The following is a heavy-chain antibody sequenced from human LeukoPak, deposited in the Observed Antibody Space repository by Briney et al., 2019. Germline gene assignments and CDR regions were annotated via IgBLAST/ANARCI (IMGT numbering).Heavy chain of an antibody. CDR1: GFTFSSYG. J-gene: IGHJ2*01. Sequence: PGGSLRLSCAASGFTFSSYGMHWVRQAPGKGLEWVAFIRYDGSNKYYADSVKGRFTISRDNSKNTLYLQMNSLRAEDTAVYYCARDSTLTTGLVYFDLWGRGTLVTVSS. CDR3: ARDSTLTTGLVYFDL. CDR2: IRYDGSNK. V-gene: IGHV3-30*02. D-gene: IGHD2-2*01.